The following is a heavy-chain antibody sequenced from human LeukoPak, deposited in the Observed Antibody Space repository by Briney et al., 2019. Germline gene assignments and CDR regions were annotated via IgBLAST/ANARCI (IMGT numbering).Heavy chain of an antibody. CDR1: GFTFTSYW. V-gene: IGHV3-21*01. CDR3: ARAKTDAFDY. CDR2: ISSSSSYI. J-gene: IGHJ4*02. Sequence: GGSLRLSCAVSGFTFTSYWMSWVRQAPGKGLEWVSSISSSSSYIYYADSVKGRFTISRDNAKNSLYLQMNSLRAEDTAVYYCARAKTDAFDYWGQGTLVTVSS. D-gene: IGHD2-8*01.